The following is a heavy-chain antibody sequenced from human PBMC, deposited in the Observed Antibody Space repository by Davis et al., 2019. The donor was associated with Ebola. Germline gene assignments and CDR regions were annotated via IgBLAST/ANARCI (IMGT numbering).Heavy chain of an antibody. CDR1: GGSFSGYY. J-gene: IGHJ6*02. D-gene: IGHD1-26*01. CDR2: LNHSGST. Sequence: MPSETLSLTCVVYGGSFSGYYWSWIRQPPGKGLEWIGELNHSGSTNYNPSLKSRVTISVDTSKNQFSLKLSSVTAADTAVCYCARERWELLRDYYYYYYGMDVWGQGTTVTVSS. CDR3: ARERWELLRDYYYYYYGMDV. V-gene: IGHV4-34*01.